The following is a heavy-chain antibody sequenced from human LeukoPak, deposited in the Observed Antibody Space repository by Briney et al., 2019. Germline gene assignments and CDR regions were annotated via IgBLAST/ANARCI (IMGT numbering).Heavy chain of an antibody. J-gene: IGHJ3*02. CDR1: GFTVSSNY. Sequence: AGGSLRLSCAASGFTVSSNYMSWVRQAPGKGLEWVSVIYSGGSTYYADSVKGRFTISRDNSKNTLYLQMNSLRAEDTAVYYCARDRGGSTWVDAFDIWGQGTMVTVSS. V-gene: IGHV3-53*01. D-gene: IGHD1-26*01. CDR3: ARDRGGSTWVDAFDI. CDR2: IYSGGST.